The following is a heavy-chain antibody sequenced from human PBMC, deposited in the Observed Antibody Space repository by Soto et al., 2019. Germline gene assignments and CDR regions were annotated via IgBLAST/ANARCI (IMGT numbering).Heavy chain of an antibody. D-gene: IGHD4-17*01. Sequence: GGSLRLSCAASGFTFSSYSMNWVRQAPGKGLEWVSSISSSSSYIYYADSVKGRFTISRDNAKNSLYLQMNSLRAEDTAVYYCARDDYGDYEGDAFDIWGQGTMVTVSS. V-gene: IGHV3-21*01. J-gene: IGHJ3*02. CDR3: ARDDYGDYEGDAFDI. CDR1: GFTFSSYS. CDR2: ISSSSSYI.